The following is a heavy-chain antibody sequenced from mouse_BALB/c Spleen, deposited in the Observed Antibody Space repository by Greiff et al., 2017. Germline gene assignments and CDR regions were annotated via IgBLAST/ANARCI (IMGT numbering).Heavy chain of an antibody. J-gene: IGHJ3*01. CDR3: TRGAFRDRAWFAY. D-gene: IGHD3-3*01. CDR1: GYTFTSYW. Sequence: LQQPGSELVRPGASVKLSCKASGYTFTSYWMHWVKQRHGQGLEWIGNIYPGSGSTNYDEKFKSKGTLTVDTSSSTAYMHLSSLTSEDSAVYYCTRGAFRDRAWFAYWGQGTLVTVSA. V-gene: IGHV1S22*01. CDR2: IYPGSGST.